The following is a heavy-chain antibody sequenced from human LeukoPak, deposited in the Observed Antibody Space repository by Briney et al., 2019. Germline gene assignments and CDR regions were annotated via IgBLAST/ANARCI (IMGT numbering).Heavy chain of an antibody. J-gene: IGHJ4*02. CDR1: GGTFSSYA. CDR3: ARDFFAGYNFFDY. V-gene: IGHV1-69*01. D-gene: IGHD5-18*01. Sequence: SVKVSCKASGGTFSSYAINWVRQAPGQGLEWMGGIIPIFGTANYAQKFQGRVTITADESTSTAYMELSSLRSEDTAVYYCARDFFAGYNFFDYWGQGTLVTVSS. CDR2: IIPIFGTA.